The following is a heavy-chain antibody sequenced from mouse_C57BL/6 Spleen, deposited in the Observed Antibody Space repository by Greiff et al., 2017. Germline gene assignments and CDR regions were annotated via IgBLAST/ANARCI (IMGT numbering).Heavy chain of an antibody. CDR2: ISSGSSTI. V-gene: IGHV5-17*01. CDR1: GFTFSDYG. D-gene: IGHD4-1*01. J-gene: IGHJ2*01. CDR3: ARPGPDYFDY. Sequence: EVLLVESGGGLVKPGGSLKLSCAASGFTFSDYGMHWVRQAPEKGLEWVAYISSGSSTIYYADTVKGRFTISSDNAKNTLFLQMTSLRSEDTAMXYCARPGPDYFDYWGQGTTLTVSS.